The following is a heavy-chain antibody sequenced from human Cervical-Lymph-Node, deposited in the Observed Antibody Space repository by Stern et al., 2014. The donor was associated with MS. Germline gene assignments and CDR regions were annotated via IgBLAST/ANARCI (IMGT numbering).Heavy chain of an antibody. Sequence: VQLVESGGGVVQPGRSLRLSCAASGFTFSSYGMHWVRQAPGKGLEWVAVISYDGSNKYYADSVKGRFNISRDNSKNTLYLQMNSLRAEDTAVYYCAKEGRFLEWFPYYYGMDVWGQGTTVTVSS. V-gene: IGHV3-30*18. CDR1: GFTFSSYG. CDR2: ISYDGSNK. J-gene: IGHJ6*02. D-gene: IGHD3-3*01. CDR3: AKEGRFLEWFPYYYGMDV.